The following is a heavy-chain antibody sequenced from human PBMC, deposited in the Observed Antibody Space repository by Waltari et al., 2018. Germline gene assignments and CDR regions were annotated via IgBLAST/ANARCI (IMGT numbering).Heavy chain of an antibody. J-gene: IGHJ6*02. CDR2: INPNIGNT. CDR3: ARGHYDILTGKRDYYYGMDV. D-gene: IGHD3-9*01. CDR1: GYTFTSYD. V-gene: IGHV1-8*01. Sequence: QVQLVQSGAEVKKPGASVKVSCKASGYTFTSYDINWVRQATGQGLEWMGWINPNIGNTGYAQKFQGRVTMTRNTSISTAYMELSILRSEDTAVYYCARGHYDILTGKRDYYYGMDVWGQGTTVTVSS.